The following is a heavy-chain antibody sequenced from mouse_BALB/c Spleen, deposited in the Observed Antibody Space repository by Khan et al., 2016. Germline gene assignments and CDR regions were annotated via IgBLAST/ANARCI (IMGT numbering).Heavy chain of an antibody. Sequence: VQLKQSGAELVKPGASVKLSCTASGFNIKDTYMHWVKQRPKQGLEWIGRIDPANGNTKYDPKFQGKATITADTSSNTAYLQLSSLTSEDTAVYYCARSPYDYDVGFAYWGQGTLVTVSA. J-gene: IGHJ3*01. V-gene: IGHV14-3*02. D-gene: IGHD2-4*01. CDR2: IDPANGNT. CDR1: GFNIKDTY. CDR3: ARSPYDYDVGFAY.